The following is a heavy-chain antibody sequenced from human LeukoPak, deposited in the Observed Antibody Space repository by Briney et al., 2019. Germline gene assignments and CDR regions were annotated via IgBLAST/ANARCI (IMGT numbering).Heavy chain of an antibody. V-gene: IGHV3-66*01. CDR1: GITVSSNY. Sequence: PGGSLRLSCAASGITVSSNYMSWVRQAPGKGLEWVSVIYSGGSTYYADSVKGRFTISRDNSKNTLYLQMNSLRAEDTAVYYCARSLLYDTSVWGQGTLVTVSS. J-gene: IGHJ4*02. CDR3: ARSLLYDTSV. CDR2: IYSGGST. D-gene: IGHD3-22*01.